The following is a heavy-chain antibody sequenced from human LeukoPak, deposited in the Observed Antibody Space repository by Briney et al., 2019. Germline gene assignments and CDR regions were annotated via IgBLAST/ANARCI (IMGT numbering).Heavy chain of an antibody. CDR3: ASVTNYYDSSGYPYYYYYYMDV. D-gene: IGHD3-22*01. J-gene: IGHJ6*03. CDR2: IYTSGST. Sequence: SETLSLTCTVSGGSISSGSYYWSWIRQPAGKGLEWIGRIYTSGSTNYNPSLKSRVTMSVDTSKNQFSLKLSSVTAADTAVYYCASVTNYYDSSGYPYYYYYYMDVWGKGTTVTVSS. CDR1: GGSISSGSYY. V-gene: IGHV4-61*02.